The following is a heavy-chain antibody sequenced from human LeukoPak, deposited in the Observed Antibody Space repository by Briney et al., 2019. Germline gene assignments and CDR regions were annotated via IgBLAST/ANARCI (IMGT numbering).Heavy chain of an antibody. CDR1: GGSFNDYY. J-gene: IGHJ6*02. CDR2: IRHSGST. V-gene: IGHV4-34*01. Sequence: PSETLSLTCDVSGGSFNDYYWSWIRQPPGRGLEWIGEIRHSGSTNYNPSLKSRVTMSVDTSKNQFSLKLSSVTAADTAVYYCARRGSWSYYYAMDVWGQGTAVAVSS. CDR3: ARRGSWSYYYAMDV. D-gene: IGHD6-13*01.